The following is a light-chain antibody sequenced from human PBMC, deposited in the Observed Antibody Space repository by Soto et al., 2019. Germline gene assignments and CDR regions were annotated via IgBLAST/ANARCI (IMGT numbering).Light chain of an antibody. V-gene: IGLV2-8*01. CDR2: EVI. Sequence: SVLTQPPSASGSPGQSVTISCTGTSSDIGAYNYVSWYQQHPGKAPKLLIYEVIQRPAGVPDRFSGSKSANTASLTVSGLQPEDEADYYCSSYAGTYTLLYVSGSGTKGTV. J-gene: IGLJ1*01. CDR3: SSYAGTYTLLYV. CDR1: SSDIGAYNY.